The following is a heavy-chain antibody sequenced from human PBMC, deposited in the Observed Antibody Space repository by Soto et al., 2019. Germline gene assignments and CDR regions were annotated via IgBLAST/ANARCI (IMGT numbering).Heavy chain of an antibody. CDR1: GGSFSGYY. CDR2: INYSGST. D-gene: IGHD1-26*01. Sequence: SETLSLTCAVYGGSFSGYYWSWIRQPPGKGLEWIGYINYSGSTNYNPSLKSRVTISVDTSKNQFSLKLSSVTAADTAVYYCARQVPFSHGAPATTNNWFDPWGQGTLVTVSS. J-gene: IGHJ5*02. V-gene: IGHV4-34*01. CDR3: ARQVPFSHGAPATTNNWFDP.